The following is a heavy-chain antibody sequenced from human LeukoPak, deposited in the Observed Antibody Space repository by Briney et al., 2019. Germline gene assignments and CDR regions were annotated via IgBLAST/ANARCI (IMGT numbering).Heavy chain of an antibody. V-gene: IGHV1-2*06. Sequence: ASVKVSCKTSGYTFTNYYIHWVRQAPGQGLEWMGRIDPNTGGTKSAKNFQGRVTMTRDTSISTAYMALSGLRSDDTAVYYCASLSKMFGTTVDYGGRGTLVPVPS. CDR2: IDPNTGGT. CDR1: GYTFTNYY. D-gene: IGHD1-7*01. J-gene: IGHJ4*02. CDR3: ASLSKMFGTTVDY.